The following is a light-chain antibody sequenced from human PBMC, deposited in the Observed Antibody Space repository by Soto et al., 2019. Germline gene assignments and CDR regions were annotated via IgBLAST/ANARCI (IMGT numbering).Light chain of an antibody. CDR2: AAS. CDR3: QQANSFPLT. J-gene: IGKJ4*01. Sequence: DIQMTQSPSSVSASVGDRVTITCRASQGISSRLAWYQQKPGKAPKFLIYAASTLQSGVPSRFSVSGSGTDFTLTSSSLPPEDFATYYCQQANSFPLTFGGGTKVEIK. CDR1: QGISSR. V-gene: IGKV1-12*01.